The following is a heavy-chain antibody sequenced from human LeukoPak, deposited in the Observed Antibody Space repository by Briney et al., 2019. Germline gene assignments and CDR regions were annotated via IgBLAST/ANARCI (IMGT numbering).Heavy chain of an antibody. CDR3: ARVPSEWLQSIRAHAFDI. Sequence: LSLTFTVSCGSISRGRYYWSWIREPAGKGLEGVGRFYTSWSTIYNPSRKSRVTISVDTSKHQFSLKLSSVTAADTAVYYCARVPSEWLQSIRAHAFDIWGQGTMVTVSS. CDR2: FYTSWST. V-gene: IGHV4-61*02. D-gene: IGHD5-24*01. CDR1: CGSISRGRYY. J-gene: IGHJ3*02.